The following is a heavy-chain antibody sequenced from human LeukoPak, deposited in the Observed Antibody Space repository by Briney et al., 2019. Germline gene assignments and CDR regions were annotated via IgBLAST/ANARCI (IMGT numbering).Heavy chain of an antibody. CDR1: GFTCSNAW. V-gene: IGHV3-23*01. D-gene: IGHD3-16*01. Sequence: PGGSLRLSCTASGFTCSNAWMSWFRQAPGKGLEWVSTISGSDTSTYYADSVKVRFTISRDNSKNTLYLQMNSLRAEDTAVYYCARGVDAFDIWGQGTMVTVSS. CDR3: ARGVDAFDI. J-gene: IGHJ3*02. CDR2: ISGSDTST.